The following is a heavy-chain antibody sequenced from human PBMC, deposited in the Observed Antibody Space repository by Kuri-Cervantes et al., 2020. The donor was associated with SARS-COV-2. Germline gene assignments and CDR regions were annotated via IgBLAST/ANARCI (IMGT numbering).Heavy chain of an antibody. D-gene: IGHD6-13*01. CDR2: MNPNSGNT. V-gene: IGHV1-8*02. CDR3: ARYDRSIAAADY. Sequence: ASVKVSCKASGYIFTDYYIHWVRQATGQGLEWMGWMNPNSGNTGYAQKFQGRVTMTRNTSISTAYMELSSLRSEDTAVYYCARYDRSIAAADYWGQGTLVTVSS. CDR1: GYIFTDYY. J-gene: IGHJ4*02.